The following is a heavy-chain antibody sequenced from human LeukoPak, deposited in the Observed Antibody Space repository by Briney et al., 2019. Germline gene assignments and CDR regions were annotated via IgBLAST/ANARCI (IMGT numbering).Heavy chain of an antibody. CDR2: IYNGGST. CDR1: GFTVSSNY. D-gene: IGHD6-13*01. V-gene: IGHV3-53*01. Sequence: PGGSLRLSCAASGFTVSSNYMSWVRQAPGKGLEWVAVIYNGGSTNYAASLKGRFTISRDSSKNTLYLHMNSLRAEDTAVYYCARFPPDYSSSWFHYWGQGTLVTVSS. J-gene: IGHJ4*02. CDR3: ARFPPDYSSSWFHY.